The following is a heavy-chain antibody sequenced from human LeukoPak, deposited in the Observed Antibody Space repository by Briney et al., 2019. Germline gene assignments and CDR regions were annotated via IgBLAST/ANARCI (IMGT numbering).Heavy chain of an antibody. CDR2: INHSGST. CDR1: GGSFSGYY. J-gene: IGHJ4*02. V-gene: IGHV4-34*01. CDR3: ASITGTTFMDY. Sequence: PSETLSLTCAVYGGSFSGYYWSWIRQPPGKGLEWIGEINHSGSTNYNPSLKSRVTISVDTSKNQFSLKLSSVTAADTAVYYCASITGTTFMDYWGQGTLVTVSS. D-gene: IGHD1-7*01.